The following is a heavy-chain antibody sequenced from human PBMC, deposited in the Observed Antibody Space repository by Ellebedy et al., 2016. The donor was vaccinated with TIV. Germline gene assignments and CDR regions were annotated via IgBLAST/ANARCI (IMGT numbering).Heavy chain of an antibody. V-gene: IGHV3-33*01. CDR2: IWSDGSEE. CDR3: ARACLGVACYFDH. J-gene: IGHJ4*02. D-gene: IGHD3-3*01. CDR1: GFIFSHYH. Sequence: PGGSLRLSCAPSGFIFSHYHMHWVRQAPGKGLEWVALIWSDGSEEYYAASVKGRFTLSRDNAKTSLYLQISSLRAEDTAVYYCARACLGVACYFDHWGQGTLVTVSS.